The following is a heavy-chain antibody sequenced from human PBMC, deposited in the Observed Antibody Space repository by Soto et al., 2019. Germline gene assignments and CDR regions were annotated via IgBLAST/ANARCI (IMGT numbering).Heavy chain of an antibody. J-gene: IGHJ4*02. V-gene: IGHV1-18*01. CDR3: ARQNSYFDY. CDR1: GYTFRNFG. Sequence: ASVKVSCKASGYTFRNFGISWVRQAPGQGLEWMGWISAYNANANYAQKFQGRLTMTADTSTSTAYMELRSLRSDDTAVYYCARQNSYFDYWGQGTLVTVSS. CDR2: ISAYNANA.